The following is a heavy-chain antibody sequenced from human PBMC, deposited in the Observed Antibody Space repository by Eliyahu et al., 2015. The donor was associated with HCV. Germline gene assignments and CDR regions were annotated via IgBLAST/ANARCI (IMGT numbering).Heavy chain of an antibody. J-gene: IGHJ5*02. CDR1: GGSVNSGGYY. CDR3: ARGGTIDDYGEAKRFDP. D-gene: IGHD4-17*01. Sequence: QVQLQESGPGLVKPSQTLSLTCTVXGGSVNSGGYYWSWIRQHAGKGLEWIGYIYSSGSTHYSPSLKSRITISVDTSKNQFSLRLSSVTAADTAIYYCARGGTIDDYGEAKRFDPWGQGTLVTVSS. CDR2: IYSSGST. V-gene: IGHV4-31*03.